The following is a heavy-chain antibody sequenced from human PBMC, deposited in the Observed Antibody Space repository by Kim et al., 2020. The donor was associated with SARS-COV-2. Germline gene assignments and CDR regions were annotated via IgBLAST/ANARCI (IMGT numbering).Heavy chain of an antibody. CDR3: ARDKGHGYNRGGMDV. J-gene: IGHJ6*02. Sequence: DYVKGRFTISRDNSKNRLYLQMNSLRAEDTAVYYCARDKGHGYNRGGMDVWGQGTTVTVSS. D-gene: IGHD5-12*01. V-gene: IGHV3-30*07.